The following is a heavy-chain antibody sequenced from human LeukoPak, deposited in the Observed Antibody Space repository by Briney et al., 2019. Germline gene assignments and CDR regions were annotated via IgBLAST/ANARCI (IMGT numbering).Heavy chain of an antibody. V-gene: IGHV1-24*01. CDR3: ATELSCGSGSCSNWFDP. J-gene: IGHJ5*02. Sequence: ASVKVSCKVSGYTLTELSMHWVRQAPGKGLEWMGGFDPEDGETIYAQKFQGRVTMTEDTSTDTAYMELSSLRSEDTAVYYCATELSCGSGSCSNWFDPWGQGTLVTVSS. CDR1: GYTLTELS. CDR2: FDPEDGET. D-gene: IGHD2-15*01.